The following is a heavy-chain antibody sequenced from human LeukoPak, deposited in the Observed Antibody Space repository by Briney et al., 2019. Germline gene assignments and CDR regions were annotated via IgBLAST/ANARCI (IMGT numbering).Heavy chain of an antibody. D-gene: IGHD5-24*01. Sequence: GASVKVSCTASGYTFTDYCLHWVRQAPGHGLEWMACIGPGSGATTYAQKFQGRVTMTRDTSINTAYIELSSLRSDDTAVYYCARDIRPREETFDYWGQGTLVTVSS. CDR3: ARDIRPREETFDY. CDR2: IGPGSGAT. V-gene: IGHV1-2*02. J-gene: IGHJ4*02. CDR1: GYTFTDYC.